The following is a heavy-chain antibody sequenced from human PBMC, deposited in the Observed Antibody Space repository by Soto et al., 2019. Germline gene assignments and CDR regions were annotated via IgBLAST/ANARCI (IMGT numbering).Heavy chain of an antibody. J-gene: IGHJ6*02. D-gene: IGHD3-10*01. CDR3: AREGRVSYYYGSGNLYGMDV. Sequence: QVQLVESGGGVVQPGRSLRLSCAASGFTFSSYAMHWVRQAPGKGLEWVAVISYDGSNKYYADSVKGRFTISRDNSKNTLYLQMNSLRAEDTAVYYCAREGRVSYYYGSGNLYGMDVWGQGTTVTVSS. CDR2: ISYDGSNK. V-gene: IGHV3-30-3*01. CDR1: GFTFSSYA.